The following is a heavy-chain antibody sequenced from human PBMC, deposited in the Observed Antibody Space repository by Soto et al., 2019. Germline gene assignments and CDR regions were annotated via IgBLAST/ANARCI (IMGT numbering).Heavy chain of an antibody. CDR1: GGSISSSSYY. CDR2: IYYSGST. V-gene: IGHV4-39*01. D-gene: IGHD4-4*01. CDR3: ARHSDDYSKPRVYYYYGMDV. J-gene: IGHJ6*02. Sequence: QLQLQESVPGLVKPSETLSLTCTVSGGSISSSSYYWGWIRQPPGKGLEWIGSIYYSGSTYYNPSLKSRGTISVDTSKNQFSLKLSSVTAADTAVYYCARHSDDYSKPRVYYYYGMDVWGQGTTVTVSS.